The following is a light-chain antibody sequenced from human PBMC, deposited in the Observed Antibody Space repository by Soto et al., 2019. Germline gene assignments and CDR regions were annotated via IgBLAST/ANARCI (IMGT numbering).Light chain of an antibody. J-gene: IGLJ2*01. V-gene: IGLV2-14*01. CDR3: SSWTGSGTIL. CDR1: SSDVGGYTY. Sequence: QSALTQPASVSGSPGQSITISCTGTSSDVGGYTYVSWYQQHPGKAPKLMISEVSNRPSGVSDRFSGSKSGNTASLTISGLQAEDEADYYCSSWTGSGTILFGGGTKLTVL. CDR2: EVS.